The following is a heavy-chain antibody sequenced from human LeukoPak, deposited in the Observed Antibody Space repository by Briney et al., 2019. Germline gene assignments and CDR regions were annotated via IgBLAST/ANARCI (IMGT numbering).Heavy chain of an antibody. CDR2: ISGGGGST. Sequence: GGSLRLSCAASGFTFTSYAMSWVRQAPGKGLEWVSAISGGGGSTYYADSVKGRFTISRDNSKNTLYLQMNSLRAEDTAVYYCAKGLAVITFGGVIVIPAYFDYWGQGTLVTVSS. CDR3: AKGLAVITFGGVIVIPAYFDY. V-gene: IGHV3-23*01. J-gene: IGHJ4*02. CDR1: GFTFTSYA. D-gene: IGHD3-16*02.